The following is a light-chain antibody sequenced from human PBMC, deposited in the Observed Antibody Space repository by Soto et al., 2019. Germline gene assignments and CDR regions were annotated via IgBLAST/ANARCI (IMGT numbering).Light chain of an antibody. J-gene: IGLJ3*02. Sequence: QSVLTQPPSASGPPGQRVTISCSGSSSNIGSIAVNWYQQLPGTAPKLLIYTNDQRPSGVPDRFSGSKSGTSASLAISGLQSEDEADYYCAAWDDSLNGWVFGGVTKLTVL. V-gene: IGLV1-44*01. CDR3: AAWDDSLNGWV. CDR2: TND. CDR1: SSNIGSIA.